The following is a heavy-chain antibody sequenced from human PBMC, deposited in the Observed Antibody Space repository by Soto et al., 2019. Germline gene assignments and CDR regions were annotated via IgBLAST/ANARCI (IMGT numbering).Heavy chain of an antibody. J-gene: IGHJ3*01. CDR3: ARAFFYQGSDSRGYSFDAFDF. Sequence: QVQLVQSGAEVKKPGASVKVSCKASGYTFTSSGMSWVRQAPGQGLEWMGWISAHTGSSEYAQRFQGRVTVTTVRSTSTAYMELRSLRSDDTAVYYCARAFFYQGSDSRGYSFDAFDFWGPGTLVTVSS. CDR1: GYTFTSSG. V-gene: IGHV1-18*01. D-gene: IGHD3-22*01. CDR2: ISAHTGSS.